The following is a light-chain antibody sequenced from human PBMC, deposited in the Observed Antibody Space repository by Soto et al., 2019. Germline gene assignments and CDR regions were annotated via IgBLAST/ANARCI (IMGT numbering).Light chain of an antibody. Sequence: EIVLTQSPGTLSLSPGERVTLSCRASQSVANTYLAWYQQKPGQAPRLLIYDASTRATGIPDRFSGSGSGTDFTLTISRLEPEDFALYFCQQYGRSQGLLTFGPGTKVDIK. CDR3: QQYGRSQGLLT. CDR1: QSVANTY. J-gene: IGKJ3*01. V-gene: IGKV3-20*01. CDR2: DAS.